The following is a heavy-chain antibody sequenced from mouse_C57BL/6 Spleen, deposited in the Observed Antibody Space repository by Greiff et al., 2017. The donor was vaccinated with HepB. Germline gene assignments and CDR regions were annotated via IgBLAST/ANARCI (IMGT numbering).Heavy chain of an antibody. V-gene: IGHV5-4*01. D-gene: IGHD2-10*01. J-gene: IGHJ4*01. CDR1: GFTFSSYA. CDR3: ARPTYAMDY. CDR2: ISDGGSYT. Sequence: EVQLVESGGGLVKPGGSLKLSCAASGFTFSSYAMSWVRQTPEKRLEWVATISDGGSYTYYPDNVKGRFTISRDNAKNNLYLQMSHLKSEDTAMYYCARPTYAMDYWGQGTSVTVSS.